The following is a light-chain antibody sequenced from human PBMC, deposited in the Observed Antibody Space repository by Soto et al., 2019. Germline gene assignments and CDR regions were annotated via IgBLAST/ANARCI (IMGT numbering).Light chain of an antibody. CDR1: QGVASNY. Sequence: EIVLTHAPGTLSLSPGEITTLSCRASQGVASNYLAWYQQKPGQAPRPLIYGASSRATGAPDRFSGSGSGTDFTLTISRLEPEDFAVYYCHQYDSWTFGQGTKVDIK. J-gene: IGKJ1*01. CDR3: HQYDSWT. CDR2: GAS. V-gene: IGKV3-20*01.